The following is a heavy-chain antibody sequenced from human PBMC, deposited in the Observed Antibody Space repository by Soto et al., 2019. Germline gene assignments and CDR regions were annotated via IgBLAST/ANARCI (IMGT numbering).Heavy chain of an antibody. CDR2: IYSGGST. V-gene: IGHV3-53*01. CDR1: GFSVSSNY. Sequence: ELQLVESGGGLIQPGGSLRLSCAASGFSVSSNYMSWVRQAPGKGLEGVSVIYSGGSTHYADSVEGRFSISRDISKNTLYLQMNSLRAEDTAVYYCARDPGSIAVAGTIWGQGTLVTVSS. CDR3: ARDPGSIAVAGTI. J-gene: IGHJ4*02. D-gene: IGHD6-19*01.